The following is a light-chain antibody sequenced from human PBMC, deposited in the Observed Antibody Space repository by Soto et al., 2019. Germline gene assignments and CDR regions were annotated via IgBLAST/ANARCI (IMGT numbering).Light chain of an antibody. CDR2: KAS. V-gene: IGKV1-5*03. CDR3: QHYNSYSEA. J-gene: IGKJ1*01. Sequence: DIQMTQSPSTLSGSVGDRVTITCRASQTISSWLAWYQQKPGKAPKLLIYKASTLKSGVPSRFSGSGSGTEFTLTISSLQRDDFATYYCQHYNSYSEALGQGTKVDIK. CDR1: QTISSW.